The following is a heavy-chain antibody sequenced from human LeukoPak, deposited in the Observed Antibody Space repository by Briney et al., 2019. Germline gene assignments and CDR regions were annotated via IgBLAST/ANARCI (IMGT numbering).Heavy chain of an antibody. CDR2: ISSSGSTI. CDR3: AGIPLRYFDWLFAFDY. D-gene: IGHD3-9*01. J-gene: IGHJ4*02. CDR1: GFTFSSYE. Sequence: PGGSLRLSCAASGFTFSSYEMNWVRQAPGKGLEWVSYISSSGSTIYYADSVKGRFTISRDNAKNSLYLQMNSLGAEDTAVYYCAGIPLRYFDWLFAFDYWGQGTLVTVSS. V-gene: IGHV3-48*03.